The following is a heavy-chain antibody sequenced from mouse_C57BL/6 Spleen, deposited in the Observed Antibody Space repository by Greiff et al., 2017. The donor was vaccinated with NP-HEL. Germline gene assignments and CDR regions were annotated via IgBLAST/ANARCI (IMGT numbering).Heavy chain of an antibody. V-gene: IGHV1-69*01. Sequence: VQLQQPGAELVMPGASVKLSCKASGYTFTSYWMHWVKQRPGQGLEWIGEIDPSDSYTNYNQKFKGKSTLTVDKSSSTAYMQLSSLTSEDSAVYYCARSIYDGYYGGFYAMDYWGQGTSVTVSS. J-gene: IGHJ4*01. CDR2: IDPSDSYT. D-gene: IGHD2-3*01. CDR3: ARSIYDGYYGGFYAMDY. CDR1: GYTFTSYW.